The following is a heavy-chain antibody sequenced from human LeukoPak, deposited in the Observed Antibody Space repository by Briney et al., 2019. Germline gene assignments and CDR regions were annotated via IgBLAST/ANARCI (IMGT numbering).Heavy chain of an antibody. CDR3: ASHNPASTPYDFWSGYYDYFDY. J-gene: IGHJ4*02. Sequence: SSQTLSLTCTVSGGSISSGSYYWSWIRQPPGKGLEWIGSIYYSGSTYYNPSLKSRVTISVDTSKNQFSLKLSSVTAADTAVYYCASHNPASTPYDFWSGYYDYFDYWGQGTLVTVSS. D-gene: IGHD3-3*01. V-gene: IGHV4-39*01. CDR1: GGSISSGSYY. CDR2: IYYSGST.